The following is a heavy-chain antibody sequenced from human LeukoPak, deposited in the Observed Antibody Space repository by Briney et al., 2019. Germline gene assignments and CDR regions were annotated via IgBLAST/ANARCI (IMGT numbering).Heavy chain of an antibody. D-gene: IGHD3-16*01. J-gene: IGHJ4*02. CDR2: IYSSGST. Sequence: SETLSLTCTVSGGSINRYYWSWSRQTPGKGLEWIGYIYSSGSTNYNPSLKSRVIISVDTSKNQFSLKLNSVTAADTAVFYCARGPTTYYFDNWGQGTLVTVSS. CDR1: GGSINRYY. V-gene: IGHV4-59*01. CDR3: ARGPTTYYFDN.